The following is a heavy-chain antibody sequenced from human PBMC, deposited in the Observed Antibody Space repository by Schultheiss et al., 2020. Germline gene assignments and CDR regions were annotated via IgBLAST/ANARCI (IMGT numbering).Heavy chain of an antibody. CDR3: ARGGLGQWSRPFDY. CDR1: GGSISSYY. Sequence: SETLSLTCTVSGGSISSYYWSWIRQPPGKGLEWIGYIYYSGSTNYNPSLKSRVTISVDTSKNQFSLKLSSVTAADTAVYYCARGGLGQWSRPFDYWGQGTLVTVSS. J-gene: IGHJ4*02. V-gene: IGHV4-59*12. CDR2: IYYSGST. D-gene: IGHD6-19*01.